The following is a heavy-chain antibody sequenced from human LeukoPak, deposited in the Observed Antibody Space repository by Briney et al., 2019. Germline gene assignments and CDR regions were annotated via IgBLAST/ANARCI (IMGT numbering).Heavy chain of an antibody. Sequence: PGGSLRLSCAASGFTFSSYGMHWVRQAPGKGLEWVAVISYDGSNKYYADSVKGRFTISRDNSKNTLYLQMNSLRAEDTAVYYCAKASWVACSGGSCYHHYYYVMDVWGQGTTVTVSS. J-gene: IGHJ6*02. CDR2: ISYDGSNK. V-gene: IGHV3-30*18. D-gene: IGHD2-15*01. CDR3: AKASWVACSGGSCYHHYYYVMDV. CDR1: GFTFSSYG.